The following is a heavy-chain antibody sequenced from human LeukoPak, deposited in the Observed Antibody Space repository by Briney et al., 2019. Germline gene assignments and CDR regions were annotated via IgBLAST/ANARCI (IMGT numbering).Heavy chain of an antibody. D-gene: IGHD5-18*01. CDR2: IYYSWDT. CDR3: ARGRGYSYGYGYYYYYMDV. Sequence: SETLSLTCTVSGGSISSTSYYWGWIRQPPGKGLEWIGSIYYSWDTYYNPSLKSRVTISVDTSKNQFSLKLSSVTAADTAVYYCARGRGYSYGYGYYYYYMDVWGKGTTVTVSS. J-gene: IGHJ6*03. CDR1: GGSISSTSYY. V-gene: IGHV4-39*07.